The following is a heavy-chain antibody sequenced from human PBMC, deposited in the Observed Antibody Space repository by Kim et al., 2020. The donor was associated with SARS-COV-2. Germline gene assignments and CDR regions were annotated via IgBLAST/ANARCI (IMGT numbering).Heavy chain of an antibody. CDR2: IYYSGST. D-gene: IGHD3-22*01. Sequence: SETLSLTCTVSGGSISSSSYYWGWIRQPPGKGLEWIGSIYYSGSTYYNPSLKSRVTISVDTSKNQFSLKLSSATAADTAVYYCARQGYYDSSGCFDYWGQGTLVTVSS. CDR3: ARQGYYDSSGCFDY. J-gene: IGHJ4*02. V-gene: IGHV4-39*01. CDR1: GGSISSSSYY.